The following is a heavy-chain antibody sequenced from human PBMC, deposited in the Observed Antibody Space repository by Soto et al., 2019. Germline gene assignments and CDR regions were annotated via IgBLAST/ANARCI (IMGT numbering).Heavy chain of an antibody. CDR3: ARPNGGYSGYDYFSLDYFDY. J-gene: IGHJ4*02. D-gene: IGHD5-12*01. Sequence: PGESLKISCKGSGYSFTSYWIGWVRQMPGKGLEWMGIIYPGDSDTRYSPSFQGQVTISADKSISTAYLQWSSLKASDTAMYYCARPNGGYSGYDYFSLDYFDYWGQGTLVTVSS. CDR2: IYPGDSDT. V-gene: IGHV5-51*01. CDR1: GYSFTSYW.